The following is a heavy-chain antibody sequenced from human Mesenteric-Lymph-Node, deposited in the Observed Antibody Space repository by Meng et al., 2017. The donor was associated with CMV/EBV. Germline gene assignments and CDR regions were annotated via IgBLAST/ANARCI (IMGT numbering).Heavy chain of an antibody. CDR2: TYYRSKWYN. V-gene: IGHV6-1*01. CDR1: GDSVSSNSVA. J-gene: IGHJ4*02. CDR3: ARDVLYSGSFDY. Sequence: SQTLSLTGAVSGDSVSSNSVAWNWIRQSPSRGLEWLGRTYYRSKWYNDYAVSVKSRITIKPDTSKNHFSLQLNSVTPEDTAVYYCARDVLYSGSFDYWGQGALVPSPQ. D-gene: IGHD4-11*01.